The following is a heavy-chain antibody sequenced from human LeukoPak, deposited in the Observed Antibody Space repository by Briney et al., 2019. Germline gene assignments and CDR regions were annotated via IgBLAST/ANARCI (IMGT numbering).Heavy chain of an antibody. CDR3: AAQYSGYVRLDY. J-gene: IGHJ4*02. CDR2: IGHSGST. CDR1: GGSISGYY. D-gene: IGHD5-12*01. Sequence: SETLSLTCTVSGGSISGYYWSWIRQPPGKGLEWIGEIGHSGSTNYNPSLKSRVTISVDTSKNQFSLKLSSVTAADTAVYYCAAQYSGYVRLDYWGQGTLVTVSS. V-gene: IGHV4-34*01.